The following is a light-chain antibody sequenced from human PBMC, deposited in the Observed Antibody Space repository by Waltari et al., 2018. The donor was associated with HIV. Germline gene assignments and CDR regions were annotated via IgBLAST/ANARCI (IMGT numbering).Light chain of an antibody. J-gene: IGKJ4*01. CDR2: DVS. CDR3: QQRSNWARTT. CDR1: QSVSSY. Sequence: IVLTQYPATLSSSPGARATLAYRASQSVSSYLAWYQQKPGQATRLLIYDVSNRATGIQARFSGSGSGTDFTLTISSLEPEDFAVYYCQQRSNWARTTFGGGTKVEIK. V-gene: IGKV3-11*01.